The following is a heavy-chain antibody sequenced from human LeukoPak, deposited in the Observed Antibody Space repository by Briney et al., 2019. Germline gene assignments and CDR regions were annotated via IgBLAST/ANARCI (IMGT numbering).Heavy chain of an antibody. CDR2: ISDSGST. CDR1: GGSISSYY. Sequence: SETLSLTCTVSGGSISSYYWSWVRQPPGKGLEWIGYISDSGSTNYNPSLKSRVSMSVDTSKNRFSLKLSSVTAADTAVYYCARRGRAAGKYGGYDYRYFDNWGQGTLVTVSS. V-gene: IGHV4-59*08. CDR3: ARRGRAAGKYGGYDYRYFDN. D-gene: IGHD5-12*01. J-gene: IGHJ4*02.